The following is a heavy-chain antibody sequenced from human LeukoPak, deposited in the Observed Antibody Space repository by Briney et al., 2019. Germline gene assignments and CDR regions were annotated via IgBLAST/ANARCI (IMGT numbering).Heavy chain of an antibody. D-gene: IGHD3-10*01. Sequence: SETLSLTCTVSGGSISSSTYYWGWIRQPPGKGLEWIGTIFYGGSTHHRPSLKSRVTISVDTSRNQLSLNLSSVTAADTAVYYCARHRGQGPSYYMDVWGKGTTVTVSS. CDR2: IFYGGST. CDR3: ARHRGQGPSYYMDV. V-gene: IGHV4-39*01. J-gene: IGHJ6*03. CDR1: GGSISSSTYY.